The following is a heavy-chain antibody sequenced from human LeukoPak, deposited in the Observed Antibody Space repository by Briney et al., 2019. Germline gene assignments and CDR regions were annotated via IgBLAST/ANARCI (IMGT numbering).Heavy chain of an antibody. CDR3: ARGGDGSGSLGQFDY. Sequence: GGSLRLSCAASGFTFSSYAMHWVRQAPGKGLEWVAVISYDGSNKYYADSVKGRFTISRDNSKNTLYLQMNGLRAEDTAVYYCARGGDGSGSLGQFDYWGQGTLVTVSS. V-gene: IGHV3-30*04. D-gene: IGHD3-10*01. CDR2: ISYDGSNK. J-gene: IGHJ4*02. CDR1: GFTFSSYA.